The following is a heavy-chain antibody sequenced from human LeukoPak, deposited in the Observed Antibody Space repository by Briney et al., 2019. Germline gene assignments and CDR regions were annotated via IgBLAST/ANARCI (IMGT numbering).Heavy chain of an antibody. J-gene: IGHJ4*02. CDR3: VRDSPHWTLDY. V-gene: IGHV3-33*01. CDR2: LWSNGNTR. D-gene: IGHD1-1*01. CDR1: GLRINNYA. Sequence: GGSLRLSCAASGLRINNYAMPWVRQAPGKGLEWVAILWSNGNTRFYADSVKGRFTISRDTSTNTLHLHMDSLRVEDTAVYHCVRDSPHWTLDYWGQGTLVTVSS.